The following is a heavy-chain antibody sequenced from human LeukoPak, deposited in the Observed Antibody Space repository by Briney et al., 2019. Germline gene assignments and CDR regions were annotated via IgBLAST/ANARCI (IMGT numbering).Heavy chain of an antibody. CDR3: ARGPTRLAAEVDY. D-gene: IGHD6-25*01. J-gene: IGHJ4*02. CDR2: IYTSGST. CDR1: GVSIGSYY. Sequence: PSETLSLTCTVSGVSIGSYYGSWIRQPAGKGREWVGRIYTSGSTNYNPSLKSRVTTSGETSKNQFSLKLSSVTAADTAVYYCARGPTRLAAEVDYWGQGTLVTVSS. V-gene: IGHV4-4*07.